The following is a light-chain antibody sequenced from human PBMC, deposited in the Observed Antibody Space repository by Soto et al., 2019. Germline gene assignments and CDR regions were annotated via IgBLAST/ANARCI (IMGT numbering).Light chain of an antibody. Sequence: EIVRTQSPATLSVSPGERATPSCRARQSVGTNLACCQQKPCQAPRLLIFGTSTRATGIPASFSGSGSGTDVTLTISSVQSDDFAVYYCQQYTNRPPWTFGQGTKVDMK. CDR3: QQYTNRPPWT. CDR1: QSVGTN. J-gene: IGKJ1*01. V-gene: IGKV3-15*01. CDR2: GTS.